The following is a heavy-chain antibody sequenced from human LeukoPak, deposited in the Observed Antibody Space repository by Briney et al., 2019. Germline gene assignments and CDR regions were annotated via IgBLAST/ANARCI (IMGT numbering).Heavy chain of an antibody. V-gene: IGHV4-59*12. CDR1: GGSISSYY. Sequence: SETLSLTCTVSGGSISSYYWSWIRQPPGKGLEYIGYIYYSGYTNYNPSLKSRVTMSVDTSKNQFSLKLSSVTAADTAVYYCARDHTSAMVRGVIVDWFDPWGQGTLVTVSS. J-gene: IGHJ5*02. CDR3: ARDHTSAMVRGVIVDWFDP. D-gene: IGHD3-10*01. CDR2: IYYSGYT.